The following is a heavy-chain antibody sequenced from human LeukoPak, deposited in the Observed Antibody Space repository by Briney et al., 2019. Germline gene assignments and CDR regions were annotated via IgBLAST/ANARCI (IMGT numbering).Heavy chain of an antibody. J-gene: IGHJ4*02. CDR3: ARSDSPGGTGSDY. Sequence: KAGGSLRLSCAASGFTFTTYSMNWVRQAPGKGPEWVSSISSTSSYVYYADSVRGRFAISRDNSKNTLYLQMNSLRAEDTAVYYCARSDSPGGTGSDYWGQGTLVTVSS. V-gene: IGHV3-21*04. D-gene: IGHD3-10*01. CDR2: ISSTSSYV. CDR1: GFTFTTYS.